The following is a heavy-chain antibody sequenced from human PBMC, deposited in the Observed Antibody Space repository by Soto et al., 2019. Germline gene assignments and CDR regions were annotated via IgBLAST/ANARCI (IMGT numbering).Heavy chain of an antibody. D-gene: IGHD1-26*01. V-gene: IGHV3-74*01. CDR2: INPDGRGT. J-gene: IGHJ2*01. CDR1: GFTFSSYW. Sequence: EVQLVESGGGLVRPGGSLTLSCAASGFTFSSYWMHWVGQAPGKGVVWVSRINPDGRGTNYADSVKGRFTISRDNAKNTLYLQMNSLRPEDTAVYYCARVGQGAWYFDLWGRGTLVTVSS. CDR3: ARVGQGAWYFDL.